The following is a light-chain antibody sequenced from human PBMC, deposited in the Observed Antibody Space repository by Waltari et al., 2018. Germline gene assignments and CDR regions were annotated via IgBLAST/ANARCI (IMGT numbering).Light chain of an antibody. V-gene: IGLV2-14*03. J-gene: IGLJ3*02. Sequence: QSALTQPASVSGSPGQSITISCTGTTSDVGFYNYVSWYHQHPGKAPPLIIYDVFGRPAGFSNRCSGSKSGNTASLTISGLLAEDEADYYCNSYTGSSSWVFGGGTKLTVL. CDR3: NSYTGSSSWV. CDR1: TSDVGFYNY. CDR2: DVF.